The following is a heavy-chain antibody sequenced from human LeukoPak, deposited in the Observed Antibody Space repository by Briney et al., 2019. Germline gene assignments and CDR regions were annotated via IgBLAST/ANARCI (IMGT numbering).Heavy chain of an antibody. J-gene: IGHJ4*02. CDR2: IKQDGSEK. CDR3: ARGSMVRGVTFDY. V-gene: IGHV3-7*01. Sequence: GGSLRLSCAASGFTFNSYWMSWVRQAPGKGLEWVANIKQDGSEKYYVDSVKGRFTISRDNAKNSLYLQMNSLRAEDTAVYYCARGSMVRGVTFDYWGQGTLVTVSS. D-gene: IGHD3-10*01. CDR1: GFTFNSYW.